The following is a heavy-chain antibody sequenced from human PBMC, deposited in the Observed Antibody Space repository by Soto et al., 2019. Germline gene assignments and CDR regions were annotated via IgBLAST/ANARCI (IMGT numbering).Heavy chain of an antibody. V-gene: IGHV4-61*03. J-gene: IGHJ5*02. Sequence: SETLSLTCTVSGGSISSGGYYWSSSRQAPGKGLEWIGDMYYSGGTNYNPSLKSRVTISVDNSKNHLSLTLTSVTAADTAVYYCARCLHCSNGGRFNPWGQGALVT. D-gene: IGHD2-8*01. CDR3: ARCLHCSNGGRFNP. CDR2: MYYSGGT. CDR1: GGSISSGGYY.